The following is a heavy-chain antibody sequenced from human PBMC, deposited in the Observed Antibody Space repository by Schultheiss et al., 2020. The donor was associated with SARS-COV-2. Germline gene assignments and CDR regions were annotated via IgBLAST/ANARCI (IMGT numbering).Heavy chain of an antibody. CDR2: IHHTGST. CDR1: GDSVSRDTSY. D-gene: IGHD5-24*01. Sequence: SETLSLTCTVSGDSVSRDTSYWSWVRQTPGKGLEWIGCIHHTGSTNYNPSLKSRVTISLDRSKNQFSLKLRSLTAADTAVYYCASSRRDGYNWFDYWGQGTLVTVSS. CDR3: ASSRRDGYNWFDY. V-gene: IGHV4-61*01. J-gene: IGHJ4*02.